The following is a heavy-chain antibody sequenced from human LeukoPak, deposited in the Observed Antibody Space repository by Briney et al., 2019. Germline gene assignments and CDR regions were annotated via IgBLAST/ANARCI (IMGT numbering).Heavy chain of an antibody. J-gene: IGHJ4*02. CDR3: AGLPAYYYDTSGFYFDY. D-gene: IGHD3-22*01. V-gene: IGHV3-66*04. CDR2: IYSGGSR. Sequence: SGGSLRLSCAASGFTVSSNYMSWVRQAPGKGLEWVSVIYSGGSRHYADSVKGRFTISRDNSKNTLYLQMNSLRAEDTAVYYCAGLPAYYYDTSGFYFDYWGQGTLVTVSS. CDR1: GFTVSSNY.